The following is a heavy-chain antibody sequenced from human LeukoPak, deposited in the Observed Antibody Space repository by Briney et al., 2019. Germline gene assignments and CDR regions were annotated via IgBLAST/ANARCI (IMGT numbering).Heavy chain of an antibody. CDR1: GGSISSGGYY. CDR2: IYYSGST. V-gene: IGHV4-31*03. J-gene: IGHJ4*02. D-gene: IGHD2-15*01. CDR3: ARDGDCSGGSCFSGFDY. Sequence: SETLSLTCTVSGGSISSGGYYWSWIRQHPGKGLEWIGYIYYSGSTYYNPSLKSRVTISVDTSKNQFSLKLSSVTAADTAAYYCARDGDCSGGSCFSGFDYWGQGTLVTVSS.